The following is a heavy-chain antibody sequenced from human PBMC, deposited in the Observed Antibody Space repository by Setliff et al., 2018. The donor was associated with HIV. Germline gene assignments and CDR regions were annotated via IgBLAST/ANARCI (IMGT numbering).Heavy chain of an antibody. CDR1: GVSVSSGGYY. CDR3: VMAVADKGVYYFDY. Sequence: SETLSLTCTVSGVSVSSGGYYWSWVRQLPGKGLEWIGYMYYSGSGYYNPSLQNRVTVSVDAPKNQFSLKLSSLTAADTAVYYCVMAVADKGVYYFDYWGQGTLVTVS. J-gene: IGHJ4*02. CDR2: MYYSGSG. V-gene: IGHV4-31*03. D-gene: IGHD6-19*01.